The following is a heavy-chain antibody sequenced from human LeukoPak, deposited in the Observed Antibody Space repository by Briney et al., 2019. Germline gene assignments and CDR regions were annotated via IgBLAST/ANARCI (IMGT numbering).Heavy chain of an antibody. CDR2: ILSKTEGGTT. CDR3: TTLYNWNPNFDY. V-gene: IGHV3-15*01. D-gene: IGHD1-20*01. J-gene: IGHJ4*02. CDR1: GFTFSNAW. Sequence: GGSLRLSCAASGFTFSNAWMSWVRQAPGKGLEWVGRILSKTEGGTTDYAAPVKGRFTISRDDSKSTLYLHMTSLKTEDTAVYYRTTLYNWNPNFDYWGQGTLVTVSS.